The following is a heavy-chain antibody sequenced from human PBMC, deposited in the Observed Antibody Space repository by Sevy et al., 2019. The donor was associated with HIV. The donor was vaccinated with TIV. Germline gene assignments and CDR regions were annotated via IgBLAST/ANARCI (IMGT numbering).Heavy chain of an antibody. CDR3: AGGGPYSSQNWFDP. D-gene: IGHD6-13*01. CDR1: GGTFSSYA. CDR2: IIPIFGTA. V-gene: IGHV1-69*13. Sequence: ASVKVSCKASGGTFSSYAISWVRQAPGQGLEWMGGIIPIFGTANYAQKFQGRVTITADESTSTAYMELSSLRSEDTAVYYCAGGGPYSSQNWFDPWGQGTLVTVSS. J-gene: IGHJ5*02.